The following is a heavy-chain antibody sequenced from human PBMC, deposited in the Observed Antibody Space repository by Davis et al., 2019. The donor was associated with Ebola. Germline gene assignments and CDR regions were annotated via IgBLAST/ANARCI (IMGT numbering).Heavy chain of an antibody. V-gene: IGHV1-46*01. CDR1: GYTFTSYY. CDR3: AACGGGRAYYYYMDV. J-gene: IGHJ6*03. CDR2: INPSGGST. Sequence: ASVKVSCKASGYTFTSYYMHWVRQAPGQGLEWMGIINPSGGSTSYAQKFQGRVTITRDTSASTAYMELSSLRSEDTAVYYCAACGGGRAYYYYMDVWGKGTTVTVSS. D-gene: IGHD2-21*01.